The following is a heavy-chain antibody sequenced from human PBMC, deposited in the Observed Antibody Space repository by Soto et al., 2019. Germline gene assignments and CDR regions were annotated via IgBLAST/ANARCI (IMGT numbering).Heavy chain of an antibody. CDR1: RFTFSSYG. V-gene: IGHV3-23*01. CDR3: AKDLSKYYDSSGSQGYFDY. D-gene: IGHD3-22*01. J-gene: IGHJ4*02. Sequence: PGGSLRLSCAVSRFTFSSYGMNWVRQAPGKGLEWVSSISDDGDSTYYADSVKGRFTISRDNSKNTLYLQMNSLRAEDTAVYYCAKDLSKYYDSSGSQGYFDYWGQGTLVTVSS. CDR2: ISDDGDST.